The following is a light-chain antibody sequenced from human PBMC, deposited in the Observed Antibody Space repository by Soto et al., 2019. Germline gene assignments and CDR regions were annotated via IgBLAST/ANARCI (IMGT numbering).Light chain of an antibody. CDR1: QSISIY. V-gene: IGKV1-39*01. CDR2: GAS. CDR3: QQANSFPIT. Sequence: ILVTQSTTSLYASVGDRFIITCRASQSISIYLNWYQQKPGKAPTLLIHGASSLQSGVPPRYSGSGYGTDFTLTISSLQPEDFATYYCQQANSFPITFGQRTKVDVK. J-gene: IGKJ1*01.